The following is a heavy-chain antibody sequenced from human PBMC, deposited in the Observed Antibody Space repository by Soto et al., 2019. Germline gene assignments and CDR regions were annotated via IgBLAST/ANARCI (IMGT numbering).Heavy chain of an antibody. V-gene: IGHV1-2*02. CDR3: ARSLTEGYCTITGCYTRPLYGMDV. Sequence: QEQLVQSGAEVKKPGASVKVSCKASGYTFSGYYIHWLRQAPGQGLEWMGWINPNSGGTNYAQKFQGRVTVTRDTPTSTAYMELSRLTSDDTPVYYCARSLTEGYCTITGCYTRPLYGMDVWGQGTTVTVSS. D-gene: IGHD2-2*02. CDR2: INPNSGGT. J-gene: IGHJ6*02. CDR1: GYTFSGYY.